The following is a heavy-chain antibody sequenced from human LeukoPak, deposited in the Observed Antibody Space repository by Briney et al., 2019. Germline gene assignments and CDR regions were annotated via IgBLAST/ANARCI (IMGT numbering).Heavy chain of an antibody. J-gene: IGHJ4*02. CDR2: ISYDGSNK. D-gene: IGHD4-17*01. V-gene: IGHV3-30*18. CDR1: GFTFSSYG. Sequence: GGSLRLSCAASGFTFSSYGMHWVRQAPGKGLEWVAVISYDGSNKYYADSVEGRFTISRDNSKNTLYLQMNSLRAEDTAVYYCAKAPGGYDYGDYGGDYWGQGTLVTVSS. CDR3: AKAPGGYDYGDYGGDY.